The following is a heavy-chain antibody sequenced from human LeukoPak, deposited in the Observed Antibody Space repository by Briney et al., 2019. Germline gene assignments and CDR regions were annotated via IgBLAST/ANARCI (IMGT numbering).Heavy chain of an antibody. J-gene: IGHJ6*03. CDR1: GFTFSSHW. D-gene: IGHD1-26*01. CDR2: IKQEGSEK. V-gene: IGHV3-7*01. CDR3: ARDPYNGNYGDSYYYFMDA. Sequence: PGGSLRLSCAVSGFTFSSHWMSWVRRAPGKGLEWVANIKQEGSEKYYVDSVKGRFTISRDNAKNSLSLQMNSLRAEDTAVYYCARDPYNGNYGDSYYYFMDAWGKGTTVTISS.